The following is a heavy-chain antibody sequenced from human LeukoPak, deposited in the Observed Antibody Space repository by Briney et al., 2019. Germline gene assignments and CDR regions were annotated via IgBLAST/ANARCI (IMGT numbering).Heavy chain of an antibody. D-gene: IGHD6-19*01. CDR3: ARAFQGSSIAVGFDP. V-gene: IGHV4-59*01. CDR1: GGSISSYY. Sequence: PSETLSLTCTVSGGSISSYYWSWIRQPPGEGLEWIGYIYYSGSTNYNPSLKSRVTISVDTSKNQFSLKLSSVTAADTAVYYCARAFQGSSIAVGFDPWGQGTLVTVSS. CDR2: IYYSGST. J-gene: IGHJ5*02.